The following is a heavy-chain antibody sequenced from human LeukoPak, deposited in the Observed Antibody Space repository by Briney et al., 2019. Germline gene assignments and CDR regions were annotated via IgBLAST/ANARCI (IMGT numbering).Heavy chain of an antibody. CDR2: ISSSSSTI. CDR3: ARDIYYDSSGYYSSYYYYGMDV. V-gene: IGHV3-48*01. J-gene: IGHJ6*02. D-gene: IGHD3-22*01. Sequence: GRSLRLSCAASGFTFSSYGMHWVRQAPGKGLEWVSYISSSSSTIYYADSVKGRFTISRDNAKNSLYLQMNSLRAEDTAVYYCARDIYYDSSGYYSSYYYYGMDVWGQGTTVTVSS. CDR1: GFTFSSYG.